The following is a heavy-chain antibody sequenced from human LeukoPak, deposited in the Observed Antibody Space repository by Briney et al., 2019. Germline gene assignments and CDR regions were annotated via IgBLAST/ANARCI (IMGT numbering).Heavy chain of an antibody. CDR3: ATVPYSSGWYWFDP. Sequence: SSVKSSCEVSGYTLTELSMHWVRQAPGKGLERMGGFDPEDGEAIYAQKFQGRVTMTEDTSTDTAYMELSSLRSEDTAVYYCATVPYSSGWYWFDPWGQGTLVTVSS. J-gene: IGHJ5*02. D-gene: IGHD6-19*01. CDR2: FDPEDGEA. V-gene: IGHV1-24*01. CDR1: GYTLTELS.